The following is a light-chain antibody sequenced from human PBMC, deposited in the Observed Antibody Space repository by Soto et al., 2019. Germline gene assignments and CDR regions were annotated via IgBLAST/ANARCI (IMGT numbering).Light chain of an antibody. V-gene: IGKV3-15*01. CDR2: GAS. J-gene: IGKJ3*01. Sequence: EIVMTQSPATLSVSPGERATLSCRASQSVSSNLAWYQQKPGQAPRLLIYGASTRATGIPARFSGSGSGTDFTLTSSSRQSEDFAVYYCQQYNNWLVTFGPGTKVDIK. CDR1: QSVSSN. CDR3: QQYNNWLVT.